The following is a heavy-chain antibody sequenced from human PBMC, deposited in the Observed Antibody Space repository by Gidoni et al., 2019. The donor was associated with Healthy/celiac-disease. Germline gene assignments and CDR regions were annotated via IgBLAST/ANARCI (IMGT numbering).Heavy chain of an antibody. CDR1: GCAFSSYG. CDR3: ARDPSGSYYPDY. V-gene: IGHV3-33*01. CDR2: IWYDGSNK. D-gene: IGHD1-26*01. Sequence: QVQLVASGGGVVQPGRSLRLSCPASGCAFSSYGMHWVRQAPGKGLEWVAVIWYDGSNKYYADSVKGRFTISRDNSKNTLYLQMNSLRAEDTAVYYCARDPSGSYYPDYWGQGTLVTVSS. J-gene: IGHJ4*02.